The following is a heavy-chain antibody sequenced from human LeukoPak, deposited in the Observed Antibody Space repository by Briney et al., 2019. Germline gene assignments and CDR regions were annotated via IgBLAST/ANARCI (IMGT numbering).Heavy chain of an antibody. CDR3: ARDPVSYSGSYFDY. Sequence: GSLRLSCAASGFTFSSYAMHWVRQAPGKGLEWVAVISYDGSNKYYADSVKGRFTISRDNSKNTLYLQMNSLRAEDTAVYYCARDPVSYSGSYFDYWGQGTLVTVSS. CDR1: GFTFSSYA. V-gene: IGHV3-30-3*01. CDR2: ISYDGSNK. D-gene: IGHD1-26*01. J-gene: IGHJ4*02.